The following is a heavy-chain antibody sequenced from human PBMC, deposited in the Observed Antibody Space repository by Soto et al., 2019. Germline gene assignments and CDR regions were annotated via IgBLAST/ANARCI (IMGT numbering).Heavy chain of an antibody. Sequence: QVQLVQSGAEVKKPGASVKVSCKASGYTFIGYYIHWVRQAPGQGLEWMGWINPNSGGTDYAQRFQGRVTLTRDTSITTAYMDLSRLRSDDTAVYYCARVEYTYGANNYYFYGMDVWGQGTTVTVSS. CDR1: GYTFIGYY. D-gene: IGHD5-18*01. V-gene: IGHV1-2*02. CDR2: INPNSGGT. J-gene: IGHJ6*02. CDR3: ARVEYTYGANNYYFYGMDV.